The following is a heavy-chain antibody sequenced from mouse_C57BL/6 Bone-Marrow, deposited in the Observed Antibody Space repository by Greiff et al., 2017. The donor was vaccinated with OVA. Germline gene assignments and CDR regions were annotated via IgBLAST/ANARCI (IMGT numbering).Heavy chain of an antibody. V-gene: IGHV1-15*01. J-gene: IGHJ1*03. CDR3: TRGDYYGSSYWYIDV. Sequence: VQLQESGAELVRPGASVTLSCKASGYTFTDYEMHWVKQTPVHGLEWIGAIDPETGGTAYNQKFKGKAILTADKSSSTAYMELRSLTSEDSAVYYCTRGDYYGSSYWYIDVWGTGTTVTVSS. D-gene: IGHD1-1*01. CDR1: GYTFTDYE. CDR2: IDPETGGT.